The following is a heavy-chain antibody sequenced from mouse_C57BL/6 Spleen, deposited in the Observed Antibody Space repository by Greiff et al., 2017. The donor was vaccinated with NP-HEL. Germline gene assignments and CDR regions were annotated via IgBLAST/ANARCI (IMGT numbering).Heavy chain of an antibody. CDR1: GYSFTSYY. V-gene: IGHV1-66*01. Sequence: VQLQQSGPELVKPGASVKISCKASGYSFTSYYIHWVKQRPGQGLEWIGWIYPGSGNTKYNEKFKGKATLTADTSSSTAYMQLSSLTSEDSAVYYCARDYGSSQAWFAYWGQGTLVTVSA. CDR2: IYPGSGNT. D-gene: IGHD1-1*01. J-gene: IGHJ3*01. CDR3: ARDYGSSQAWFAY.